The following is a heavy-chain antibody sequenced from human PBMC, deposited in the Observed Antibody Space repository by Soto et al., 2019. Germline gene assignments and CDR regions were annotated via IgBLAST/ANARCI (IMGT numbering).Heavy chain of an antibody. D-gene: IGHD3-22*01. CDR1: GFTFSNYA. V-gene: IGHV3-64*01. CDR2: ISSNGGST. J-gene: IGHJ4*02. CDR3: ARPDSKYYYNSRVFYVA. Sequence: GGSLRLSCAASGFTFSNYAMHWVRQAPGKGLEYVSAISSNGGSTYYANSVKGRFTISRDNSKNTLYLQMGSLRAEDMAVYYWARPDSKYYYNSRVFYVAGARGTLVTVPS.